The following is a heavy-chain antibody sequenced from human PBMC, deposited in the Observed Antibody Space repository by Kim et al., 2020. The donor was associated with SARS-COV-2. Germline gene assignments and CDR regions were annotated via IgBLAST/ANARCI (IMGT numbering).Heavy chain of an antibody. Sequence: GGSLRLSCAASGFTFSSYAMHWVRLAPGNGLEWVAVISYDGSNKYYADSVKGRFTISRDNSKNTLYLQMNSLRAEDTAVYYCARDFCSGGSCYQTLLSLTLYNDYYGMDVWGQGTTVTVSS. CDR1: GFTFSSYA. J-gene: IGHJ6*02. D-gene: IGHD2-15*01. CDR3: ARDFCSGGSCYQTLLSLTLYNDYYGMDV. CDR2: ISYDGSNK. V-gene: IGHV3-30*04.